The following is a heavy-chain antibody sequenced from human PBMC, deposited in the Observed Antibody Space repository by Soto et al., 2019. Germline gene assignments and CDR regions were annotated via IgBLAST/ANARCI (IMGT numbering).Heavy chain of an antibody. J-gene: IGHJ6*02. D-gene: IGHD3-9*01. Sequence: SVKVSCKASGGTFSSCAISWVRQAPGQGLEWMGGIIPIFGTANYAQKFQGRVTITADKSTSTAYMELSSLRSEDTAVYYCASCSNYDILTGYAPEYYGMDVWGQGTTVTVSS. CDR2: IIPIFGTA. V-gene: IGHV1-69*06. CDR1: GGTFSSCA. CDR3: ASCSNYDILTGYAPEYYGMDV.